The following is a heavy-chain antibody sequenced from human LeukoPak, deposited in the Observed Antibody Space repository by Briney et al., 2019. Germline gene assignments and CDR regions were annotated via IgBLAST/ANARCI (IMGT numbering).Heavy chain of an antibody. V-gene: IGHV3-33*01. Sequence: TGGSLRLSFEPPGLTFRSYGRNGAPQPPAKGRGWGQVIWYDGSNKYYADSVKGRFTISRDNSKNTLYLQMNSLRAEDTAVYYCARNPSGSYYNGGLDYWGQGTLVTVSS. CDR3: ARNPSGSYYNGGLDY. J-gene: IGHJ4*02. CDR2: IWYDGSNK. CDR1: GLTFRSYG. D-gene: IGHD3-10*01.